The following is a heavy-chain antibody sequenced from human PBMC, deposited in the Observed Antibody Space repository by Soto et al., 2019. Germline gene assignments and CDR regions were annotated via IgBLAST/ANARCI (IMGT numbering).Heavy chain of an antibody. J-gene: IGHJ4*02. CDR2: IYYSGST. Sequence: PSETLSLTCTVSGGSITSGGYYWSWIRQHPGKGLEWIGYIYYSGSTYYSPSLRSRVTISVDTSKNTLYLQMNSLRAEDTAVYYCARGGVLPGIAVPGDYFDYWGQGTLVTVSS. CDR1: GGSITSGGYY. CDR3: ARGGVLPGIAVPGDYFDY. D-gene: IGHD6-19*01. V-gene: IGHV4-31*03.